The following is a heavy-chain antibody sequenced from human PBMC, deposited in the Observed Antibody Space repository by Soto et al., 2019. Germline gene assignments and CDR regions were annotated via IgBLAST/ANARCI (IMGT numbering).Heavy chain of an antibody. CDR2: FSAYNGNT. J-gene: IGHJ5*02. CDR3: ARDVYCSSTSCYLARASWWFDP. D-gene: IGHD2-2*01. Sequence: QVQLVQSGAEVKKPGASVKVSCKASGYTFTNYGISWVRQAPGQGLEWMGWFSAYNGNTNHAQTLQGRVTMTTDTSTSTAYMELRSLRSDDTAVYYCARDVYCSSTSCYLARASWWFDPWGQGTLVTVSS. V-gene: IGHV1-18*01. CDR1: GYTFTNYG.